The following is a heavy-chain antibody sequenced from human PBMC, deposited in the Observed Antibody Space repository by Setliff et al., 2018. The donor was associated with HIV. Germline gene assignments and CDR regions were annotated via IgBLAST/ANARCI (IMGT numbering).Heavy chain of an antibody. CDR1: GGSISSTTYY. J-gene: IGHJ6*02. Sequence: PSETLSLTCTVSGGSISSTTYYWGWIRQPPGKGLEWIGSFHYSGSTSYNPSLKSRVAISVYTSKSQFSLKMTSVTAADTAVYYCARGLSVYSYANVYYYHGMDVWGQGTTVTVSS. CDR2: FHYSGST. V-gene: IGHV4-39*01. CDR3: ARGLSVYSYANVYYYHGMDV. D-gene: IGHD5-18*01.